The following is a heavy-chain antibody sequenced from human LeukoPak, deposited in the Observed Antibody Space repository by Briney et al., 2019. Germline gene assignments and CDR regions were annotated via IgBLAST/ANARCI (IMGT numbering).Heavy chain of an antibody. V-gene: IGHV4-59*08. CDR2: IYYSGST. J-gene: IGHJ4*02. CDR3: ARHSGYYDSSGYYSLSK. CDR1: GGSIGSYY. D-gene: IGHD3-22*01. Sequence: PTETLSLTCTVSGGSIGSYYWSWIRQPPGKGLEWIGYIYYSGSTNYNPSLKSRVTISVDTSKNQFSLKLSSVTAADTAVYYCARHSGYYDSSGYYSLSKWGQGTLVTVSS.